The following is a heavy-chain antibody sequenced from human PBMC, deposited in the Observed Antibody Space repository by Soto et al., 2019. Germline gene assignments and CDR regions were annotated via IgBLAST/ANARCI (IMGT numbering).Heavy chain of an antibody. CDR2: TYYRSKWYN. Sequence: PSQTLSLTCAISGDSVSSNSAAWNWIRQSPSRGLEWLGRTYYRSKWYNDYAVSVKSRITINPDTSKNQFSLQLNSVTPEDTAVYYCAREGVTMVRGIPTDWFDPWGQGTLVTVSS. J-gene: IGHJ5*02. V-gene: IGHV6-1*01. CDR1: GDSVSSNSAA. CDR3: AREGVTMVRGIPTDWFDP. D-gene: IGHD3-10*01.